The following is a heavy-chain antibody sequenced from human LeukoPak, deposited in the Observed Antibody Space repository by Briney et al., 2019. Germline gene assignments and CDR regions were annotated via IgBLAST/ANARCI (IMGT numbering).Heavy chain of an antibody. D-gene: IGHD4-17*01. CDR3: ARATTVTSSWFDP. J-gene: IGHJ5*02. CDR2: ISGGT. Sequence: ASVKVSCKPSGYTFTDYYIHWVRHAPGQRLEWMEWISGGTNYAMKFQGRVTMTRDTYISTAYMELGTLRSDDTAVYYCARATTVTSSWFDPWGQGTLVTVSS. V-gene: IGHV1-2*02. CDR1: GYTFTDYY.